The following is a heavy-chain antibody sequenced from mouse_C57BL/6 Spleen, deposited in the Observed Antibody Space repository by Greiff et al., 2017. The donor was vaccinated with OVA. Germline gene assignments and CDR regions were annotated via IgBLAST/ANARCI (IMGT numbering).Heavy chain of an antibody. V-gene: IGHV1-50*01. D-gene: IGHD4-1*01. J-gene: IGHJ4*01. CDR2: IDPSDSYT. Sequence: QVQLQQPGAELVKPGASVKLSCKASGYTFTSYWMQWVKQRPGQGLEWIGEIDPSDSYTNYNQKFKGKATLTVDKSSSTAYMPLSSLTSEDSAVYYCARYWDVYAMDYWGQGTSVTVSS. CDR3: ARYWDVYAMDY. CDR1: GYTFTSYW.